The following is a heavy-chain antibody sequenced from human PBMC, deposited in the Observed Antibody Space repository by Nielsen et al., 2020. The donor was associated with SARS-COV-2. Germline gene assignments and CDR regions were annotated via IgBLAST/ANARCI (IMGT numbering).Heavy chain of an antibody. D-gene: IGHD2-2*01. CDR2: ISSSSSYI. J-gene: IGHJ3*02. Sequence: LSLTCAASGFTFSSYEMNWVRQAPGKGLEWVSSISSSSSYIYYADSVKGRFTISRDNAKNSLYLQMNSLRAEDTAVYYCARTSFTPDAFDIWGQGTMVTVSS. CDR1: GFTFSSYE. CDR3: ARTSFTPDAFDI. V-gene: IGHV3-21*01.